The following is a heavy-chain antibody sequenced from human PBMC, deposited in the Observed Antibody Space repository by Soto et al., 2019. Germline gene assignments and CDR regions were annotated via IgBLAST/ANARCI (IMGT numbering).Heavy chain of an antibody. CDR2: IIPILGIA. J-gene: IGHJ4*02. D-gene: IGHD3-10*01. CDR3: ARDWGGNTHFFDY. V-gene: IGHV1-69*04. CDR1: GGTFSSYT. Sequence: SVKVSCKDSGGTFSSYTISWVRQAPGQGLEWMGRIIPILGIANYAQKFQGRVTITADKSTSTAYMELSSLRSEDTAVYFCARDWGGNTHFFDYWGQGTLVTVSS.